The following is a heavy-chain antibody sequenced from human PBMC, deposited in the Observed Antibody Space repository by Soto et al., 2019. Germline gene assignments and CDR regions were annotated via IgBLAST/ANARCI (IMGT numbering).Heavy chain of an antibody. J-gene: IGHJ4*02. CDR1: GGAV. CDR3: AASRSDPRDMYFGSWSSIDY. D-gene: IGHD3-10*01. CDR2: VVPTFGTI. V-gene: IGHV1-69*01. Sequence: QVQLEQSAVEVKQPGSSVNIPCKASGGAVSWVRQAPGQGFEWLAGVVPTFGTIKYGQKFPDRLTITAQYMSLTRLRPGDTGVFFCAASRSDPRDMYFGSWSSIDYWGQGTLV.